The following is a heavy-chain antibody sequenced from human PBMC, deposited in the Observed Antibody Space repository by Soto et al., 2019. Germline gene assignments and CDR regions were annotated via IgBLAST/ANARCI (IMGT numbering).Heavy chain of an antibody. Sequence: LSLTCAVSGYSISSGYYWGWLRQPPGKGLEWVGRSRDKPNGYSTQYAASLKGRFTTSRDDSKNSLYLQMNSLKTEDTAVYYCVRATYFSDSSGYSRCFDYWGQGTLVTVSS. D-gene: IGHD3-22*01. V-gene: IGHV3-72*01. CDR3: VRATYFSDSSGYSRCFDY. J-gene: IGHJ4*02. CDR2: SRDKPNGYST. CDR1: GYSISSGYY.